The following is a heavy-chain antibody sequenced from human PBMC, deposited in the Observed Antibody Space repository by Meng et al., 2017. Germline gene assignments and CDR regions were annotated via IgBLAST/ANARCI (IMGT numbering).Heavy chain of an antibody. J-gene: IGHJ5*02. CDR3: ARDRMAGYSSSSFFYAWFDP. Sequence: QVQLQESGPGLVKPSGTLSLTCAVSGGFIRSPDWWSWVRQPPGKGLEWIGEISHSENTKYNPSLKSRLSISVDKAKNQFSLSLSSVTAADTAVYYCARDRMAGYSSSSFFYAWFDPWFQVTLVTVSS. V-gene: IGHV4-4*02. D-gene: IGHD6-13*01. CDR1: GGFIRSPDW. CDR2: ISHSENT.